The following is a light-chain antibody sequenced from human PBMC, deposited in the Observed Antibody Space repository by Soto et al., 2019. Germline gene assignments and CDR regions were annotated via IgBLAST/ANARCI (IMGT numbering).Light chain of an antibody. J-gene: IGLJ1*01. CDR3: QLWVSSSHHFYA. CDR2: NDR. Sequence: SYELTQPPSVSVAPGQTARITCGGDNIGSKSVHWYQQKPGQAPVLVVYNDRDRPSGTPDRFSGSNSGSTATLTISRVEAGDEADYYCQLWVSSSHHFYAFGTGTKVTVL. CDR1: NIGSKS. V-gene: IGLV3-21*02.